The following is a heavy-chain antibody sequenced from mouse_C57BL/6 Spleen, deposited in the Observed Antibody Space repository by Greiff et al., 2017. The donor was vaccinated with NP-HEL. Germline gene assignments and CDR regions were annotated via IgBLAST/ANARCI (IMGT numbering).Heavy chain of an antibody. J-gene: IGHJ3*01. Sequence: QVQLQQPGAELVKPGASVKLSCKASGYTFTSYWMQWVKQRPGPGLEWIGEIDPSDSYTNYNQKFKGKATLTVDTSSSTAYMQLSSLTSEDSAVYYCAREGGSQFAYWGQGTLVTVSA. CDR2: IDPSDSYT. V-gene: IGHV1-50*01. D-gene: IGHD1-1*02. CDR3: AREGGSQFAY. CDR1: GYTFTSYW.